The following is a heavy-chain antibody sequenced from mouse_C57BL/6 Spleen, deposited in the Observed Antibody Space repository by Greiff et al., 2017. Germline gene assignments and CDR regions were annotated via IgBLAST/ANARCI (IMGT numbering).Heavy chain of an antibody. CDR3: ARGGNDGYYVKDAMDY. CDR1: GYTFTDYY. V-gene: IGHV1-19*01. Sequence: EVQLQQSGPVLVKPGASVKMSCKASGYTFTDYYMNWVKQSHGKSLEWIGVINPYNGGTSYNQKFKGKATLTVDKSSSTAYMELNSLTSEDSAVYYCARGGNDGYYVKDAMDYWGQGTSVTVSS. D-gene: IGHD2-3*01. CDR2: INPYNGGT. J-gene: IGHJ4*01.